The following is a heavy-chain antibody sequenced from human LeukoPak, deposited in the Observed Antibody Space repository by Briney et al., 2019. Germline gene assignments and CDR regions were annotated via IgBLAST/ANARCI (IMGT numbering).Heavy chain of an antibody. D-gene: IGHD6-6*01. CDR2: IIPILGIA. Sequence: SVKVSCKASGGTFSSYAISWVRQAPGQGLEWMGRIIPILGIANYAQKFQGRVTITADKSTSTAYMELSSLRSEDTAVYYCARDHSSSPFDYWGQGTLVTVPS. CDR1: GGTFSSYA. CDR3: ARDHSSSPFDY. J-gene: IGHJ4*02. V-gene: IGHV1-69*04.